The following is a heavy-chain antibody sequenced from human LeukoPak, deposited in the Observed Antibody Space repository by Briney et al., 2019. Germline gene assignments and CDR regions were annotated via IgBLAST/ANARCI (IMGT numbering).Heavy chain of an antibody. J-gene: IGHJ4*02. CDR1: GFTFSSYA. V-gene: IGHV3-23*01. CDR2: ISGSGGST. CDR3: ASLDIAVAGTEETIDY. D-gene: IGHD6-19*01. Sequence: GGSLRLSCAASGFTFSSYAMSWVRQAPGKGLEWVSAISGSGGSTYYADSVKGRFTISRDNSKNTLYLQMNSLRAEDTAVYYCASLDIAVAGTEETIDYWGQGTLVTVSS.